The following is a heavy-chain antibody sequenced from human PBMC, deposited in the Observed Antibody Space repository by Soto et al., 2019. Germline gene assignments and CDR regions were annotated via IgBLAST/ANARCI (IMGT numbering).Heavy chain of an antibody. V-gene: IGHV3-15*07. D-gene: IGHD3-3*01. CDR3: TTLSITIFGVVLMDV. Sequence: GGSLRLSCAASGFTFSNAWMNWVRQAPGKGLEWVGRIKSKTDGGTTDYAAPVKGRFTISRDDSKNTLYLQMNSLKTEDTAVYYCTTLSITIFGVVLMDVWGQGTTVTSP. CDR1: GFTFSNAW. CDR2: IKSKTDGGTT. J-gene: IGHJ6*02.